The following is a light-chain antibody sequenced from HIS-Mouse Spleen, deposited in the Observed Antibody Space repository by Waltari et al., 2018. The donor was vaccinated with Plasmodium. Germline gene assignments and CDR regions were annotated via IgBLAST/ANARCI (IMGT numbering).Light chain of an antibody. CDR3: QSADSSGTYWV. CDR2: KDS. V-gene: IGLV3-25*03. Sequence: SYELTQPPSVSVSPGQTARITCSGYALPKHYPDWYQQKPGQAPVLVIYKDSERPTGIPERFSGSSSGTTVTLTISGVQAEDEADYYCQSADSSGTYWVFGGVTKLTVL. CDR1: ALPKHY. J-gene: IGLJ3*02.